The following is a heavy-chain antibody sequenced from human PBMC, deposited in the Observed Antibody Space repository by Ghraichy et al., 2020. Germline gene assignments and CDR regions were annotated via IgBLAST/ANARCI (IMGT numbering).Heavy chain of an antibody. CDR1: GFTFSSYG. CDR3: AKGGRFGELPKYYFDY. CDR2: ISYDGSNK. D-gene: IGHD3-10*01. J-gene: IGHJ4*02. Sequence: GGSLRLSCAASGFTFSSYGMHWVRQAPGKGLEWVAVISYDGSNKYYADSVKGRFTISRDNSKNTLYLQMNSLRAEDTAVYYCAKGGRFGELPKYYFDYWGQGTLVTVSS. V-gene: IGHV3-30*18.